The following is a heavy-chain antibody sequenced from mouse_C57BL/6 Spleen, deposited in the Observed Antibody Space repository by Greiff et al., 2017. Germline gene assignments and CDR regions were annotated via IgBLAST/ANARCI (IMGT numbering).Heavy chain of an antibody. CDR2: LNPSNGGT. D-gene: IGHD2-5*01. J-gene: IGHJ2*01. Sequence: VQLQQSGTELVKPGASVKLSCKASGYTFTSYWLHWVKQRPGQGLEWIGNLNPSNGGTNYTEKFKSKATLTVDKSSSTAYMQLSSLTSEDSAVYYCARSGDYSNYGFFDYWGQGTTLTVSS. V-gene: IGHV1-53*01. CDR3: ARSGDYSNYGFFDY. CDR1: GYTFTSYW.